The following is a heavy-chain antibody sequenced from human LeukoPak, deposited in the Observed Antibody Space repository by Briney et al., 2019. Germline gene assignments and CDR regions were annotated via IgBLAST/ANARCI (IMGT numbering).Heavy chain of an antibody. CDR3: AELGITMIGGV. D-gene: IGHD3-10*02. V-gene: IGHV3-48*04. J-gene: IGHJ6*04. CDR1: GFTLSTAW. Sequence: QAGGSLRLSCAASGFTLSTAWMNWVRQAPGKGLEWVSYISSSGSTIYYADSVKGRFTISRDNAKNSLYLQMNSLRAEDTAVYYCAELGITMIGGVWGKGTTVTISS. CDR2: ISSSGSTI.